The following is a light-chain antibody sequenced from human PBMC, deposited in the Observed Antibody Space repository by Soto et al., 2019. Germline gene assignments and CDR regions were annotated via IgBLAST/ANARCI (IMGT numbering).Light chain of an antibody. CDR2: KAS. V-gene: IGKV1-5*03. Sequence: DIQMTQSPSTLSASVGDRVTITCRASQTISSWLAWYQQKPGKAPKLLIYKASTLKSGVPSRLSGSGSGTDFTLTISRLEPEDFAVYYRQQYISSPLTFGQGTKV. CDR3: QQYISSPLT. CDR1: QTISSW. J-gene: IGKJ1*01.